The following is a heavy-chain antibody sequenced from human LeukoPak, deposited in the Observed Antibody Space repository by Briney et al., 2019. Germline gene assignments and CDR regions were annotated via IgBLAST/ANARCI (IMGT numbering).Heavy chain of an antibody. CDR1: GFTFSDYY. Sequence: GGSLRLSGAGSGFTFSDYYMTWIRQAPGKGLEWVSYISDSGSTKYYADSVKGRFTISRDNAKNSLYLQMDSLRVEDTAIYYCARELAVVVVTATTDYWGQGTLVTVSS. CDR2: ISDSGSTK. CDR3: ARELAVVVVTATTDY. J-gene: IGHJ4*02. D-gene: IGHD2-21*02. V-gene: IGHV3-11*01.